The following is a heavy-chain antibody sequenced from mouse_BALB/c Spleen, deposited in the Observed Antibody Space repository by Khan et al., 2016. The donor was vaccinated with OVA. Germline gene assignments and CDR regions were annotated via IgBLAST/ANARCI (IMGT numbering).Heavy chain of an antibody. D-gene: IGHD1-1*01. CDR3: ATTYFYGYYFDY. CDR1: GFTFSSYG. J-gene: IGHJ2*01. V-gene: IGHV5-17*02. CDR2: ISGDSSTI. Sequence: EVELVESGGGLVQPGGSRKLSCAASGFTFSSYGMHWVRQAPEKGLEWVAYISGDSSTIYYADTVKGRFTFSRDNPKNTPFLQMTSLMSEDTARYYCATTYFYGYYFDYWGPGTTLPASS.